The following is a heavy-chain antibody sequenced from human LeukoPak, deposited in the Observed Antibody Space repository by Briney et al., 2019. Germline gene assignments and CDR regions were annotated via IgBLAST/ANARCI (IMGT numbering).Heavy chain of an antibody. D-gene: IGHD6-13*01. CDR1: GGSFSGYY. V-gene: IGHV4-34*01. CDR3: AKAHSSSWSSFFDY. J-gene: IGHJ4*02. Sequence: KPSETLSLTCAVYGGSFSGYYWSWIRQPPGKGLEWIGEINHSGSTNYNPSLKSRVTISVDTSKNQFSLKLSSVTAADTALYYCAKAHSSSWSSFFDYWGQGTLVTVSS. CDR2: INHSGST.